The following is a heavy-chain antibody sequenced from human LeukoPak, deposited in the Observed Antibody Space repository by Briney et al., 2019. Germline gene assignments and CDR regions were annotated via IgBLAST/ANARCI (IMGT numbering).Heavy chain of an antibody. CDR3: AKGSATTVVTIDY. CDR2: TSSDGSDK. D-gene: IGHD4-23*01. CDR1: GFTFSSYG. J-gene: IGHJ4*02. V-gene: IGHV3-30*18. Sequence: GKSLRLSCAASGFTFSSYGMHWVRQAPGKGLEWVAVTSSDGSDKYYADSVKGRFTISRDNSKNTMYLQMNSLRDEDTAVYYCAKGSATTVVTIDYWGQGTLVTVSS.